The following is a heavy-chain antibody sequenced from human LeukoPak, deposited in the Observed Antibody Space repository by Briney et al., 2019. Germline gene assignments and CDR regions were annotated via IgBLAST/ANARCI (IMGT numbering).Heavy chain of an antibody. D-gene: IGHD5-18*01. V-gene: IGHV3-9*03. CDR3: AKGKSGYSYGYSDYFDY. Sequence: GGSLRLSCAASGFTFDDYAMHWVRQAPGKGLEWVSGISWNSGSIGYADSVKGRFTISRDNAKNSLYLQMNSLRAEDMDLYYCAKGKSGYSYGYSDYFDYWGQGTLVTVSS. CDR2: ISWNSGSI. CDR1: GFTFDDYA. J-gene: IGHJ4*02.